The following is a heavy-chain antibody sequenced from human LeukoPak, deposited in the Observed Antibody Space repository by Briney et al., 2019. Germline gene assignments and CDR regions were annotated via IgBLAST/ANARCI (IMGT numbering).Heavy chain of an antibody. Sequence: GGSLRLSCAASGFTSSSYAMHWVRQAPGKGLEWVAVISYDGSNKYYADSVKGRFTISRDNSKNTLYLQMNSLRAEDTAVYYCARDALAFDWLSLFDYWGQGTLVTVSS. D-gene: IGHD3-9*01. CDR3: ARDALAFDWLSLFDY. V-gene: IGHV3-30*04. J-gene: IGHJ4*02. CDR2: ISYDGSNK. CDR1: GFTSSSYA.